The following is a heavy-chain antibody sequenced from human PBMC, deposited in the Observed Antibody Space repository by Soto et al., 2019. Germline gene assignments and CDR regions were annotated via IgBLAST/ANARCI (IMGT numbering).Heavy chain of an antibody. J-gene: IGHJ1*01. V-gene: IGHV1-3*01. CDR1: GYTFTSYG. Sequence: ASVKVSCKASGYTFTSYGMNWVRQAPVRGLGWMGWINPGNGNTKYSQKFQGRVIIGRGTSASTAYMELSSLRSEDTAVYYCARVAYYDSSNDLAYWGLCTLVTVS. CDR2: INPGNGNT. D-gene: IGHD3-22*01. CDR3: ARVAYYDSSNDLAY.